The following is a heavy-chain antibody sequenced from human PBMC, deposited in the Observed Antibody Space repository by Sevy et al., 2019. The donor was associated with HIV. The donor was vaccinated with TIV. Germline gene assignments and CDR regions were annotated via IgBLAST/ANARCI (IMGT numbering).Heavy chain of an antibody. Sequence: QSQTLSLTCAISGDSVSSNSAAWNWIRQSPSRGLEWLGRTYFRSKWYNDYAVSMKSRITINPDTSKNQFSLQLNSVTPEDTAVYYCARGGGMAARLLYFDYWGQGTLVTVSS. D-gene: IGHD6-6*01. CDR3: ARGGGMAARLLYFDY. CDR2: TYFRSKWYN. CDR1: GDSVSSNSAA. J-gene: IGHJ4*02. V-gene: IGHV6-1*01.